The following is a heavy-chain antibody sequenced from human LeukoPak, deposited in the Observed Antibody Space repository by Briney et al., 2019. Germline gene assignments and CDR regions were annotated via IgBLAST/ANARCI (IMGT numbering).Heavy chain of an antibody. V-gene: IGHV3-74*01. J-gene: IGHJ3*01. D-gene: IGHD3-16*01. Sequence: GGSLRLSCAASGFTFSSYWMHWVRQAPRKGLVWVSRISTDGSSTSYADSVKGRFTISRDNAKNTLYLQMNSLRAEDTAVYYCARDFLHLGGWGQGTMVTVSS. CDR1: GFTFSSYW. CDR3: ARDFLHLGG. CDR2: ISTDGSST.